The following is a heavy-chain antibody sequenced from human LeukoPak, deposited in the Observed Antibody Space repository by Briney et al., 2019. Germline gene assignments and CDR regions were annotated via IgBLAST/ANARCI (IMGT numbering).Heavy chain of an antibody. CDR1: GGSFSGYY. CDR3: ARALNWFDP. Sequence: SETLSLTCAVYGGSFSGYYWSWIRQPPGKGLEWIGEINHSRSTNYNPSLKSRVTISVDTSKNQFSLKLSSVTAADTAVYYCARALNWFDPWGQGTLVTVSS. V-gene: IGHV4-34*01. CDR2: INHSRST. J-gene: IGHJ5*02.